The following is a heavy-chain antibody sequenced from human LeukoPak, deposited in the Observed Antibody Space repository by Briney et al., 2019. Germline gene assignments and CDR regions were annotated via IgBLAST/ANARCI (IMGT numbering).Heavy chain of an antibody. Sequence: SETLSLACTVSGGSIGSYYWSWIRQPAGKGLEWIGRIYTSGSTNYNPSLKSRVTMSVDTSKNQFSLELSSVTAADTAVYYCAREDCSSTSCYAGNWFDPWGQGTLVTVSS. CDR2: IYTSGST. J-gene: IGHJ5*02. CDR3: AREDCSSTSCYAGNWFDP. V-gene: IGHV4-4*07. CDR1: GGSIGSYY. D-gene: IGHD2-2*01.